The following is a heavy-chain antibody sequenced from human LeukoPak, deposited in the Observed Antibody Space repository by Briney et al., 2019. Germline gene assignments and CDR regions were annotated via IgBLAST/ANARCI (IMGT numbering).Heavy chain of an antibody. CDR2: ITRSSYI. V-gene: IGHV3-21*01. D-gene: IGHD3-22*01. CDR1: GFTFSSYD. J-gene: IGHJ3*02. Sequence: GGSLRLSCAASGFTFSSYDMTWVRQAPGRGLEWVSSITRSSYIYYADSVKGRFTISRDNAKNSLYLQMNSLRAEDTAVYYCAGYASSGRRDALDIWGQGTMVTVSS. CDR3: AGYASSGRRDALDI.